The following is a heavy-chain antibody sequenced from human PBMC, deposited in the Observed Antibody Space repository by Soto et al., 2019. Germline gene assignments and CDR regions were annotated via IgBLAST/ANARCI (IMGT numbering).Heavy chain of an antibody. D-gene: IGHD2-8*01. CDR2: VYHRGRS. CDR3: VSQRTSVLTRAYFDY. V-gene: IGHV4-39*01. J-gene: IGHJ4*02. CDR1: GGSVSNSNYY. Sequence: PSETLSLTCTVSGGSVSNSNYYWGWIRQSPGKGLEWIGSVYHRGRSYSKSSVKSRVTISVDTSKNQCSLNWNSVTASDTAVYYCVSQRTSVLTRAYFDYWGPGALVTVSS.